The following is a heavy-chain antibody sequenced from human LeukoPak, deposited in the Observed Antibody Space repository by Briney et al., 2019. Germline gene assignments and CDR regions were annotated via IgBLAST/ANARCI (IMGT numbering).Heavy chain of an antibody. Sequence: SETLSLTCAVYGGSFSGYFWSWIRQPPGKGLEWIGEINHSGSTNYNPSLKSRVTISVDTSKNQFSLKLSSVTAADTAVYYCARARGYSSGWYLAPWGQGTLVTVSS. CDR2: INHSGST. D-gene: IGHD6-19*01. CDR3: ARARGYSSGWYLAP. V-gene: IGHV4-34*01. CDR1: GGSFSGYF. J-gene: IGHJ5*02.